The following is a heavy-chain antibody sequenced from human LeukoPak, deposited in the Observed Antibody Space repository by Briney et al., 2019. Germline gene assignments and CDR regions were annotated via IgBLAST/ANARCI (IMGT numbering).Heavy chain of an antibody. D-gene: IGHD3-10*01. CDR2: ISAYNGNT. J-gene: IGHJ5*02. V-gene: IGHV1-18*01. CDR1: GYTFTSYG. CDR3: ARVGYYGSGSYVRWFDP. Sequence: TSVKVSCKASGYTFTSYGISWVRQAPGQGLEWMGWISAYNGNTNYAQKLQGRVTMTTDTSTSTAYMELRSLRSDDTAVYYCARVGYYGSGSYVRWFDPWGQGTLVTVSS.